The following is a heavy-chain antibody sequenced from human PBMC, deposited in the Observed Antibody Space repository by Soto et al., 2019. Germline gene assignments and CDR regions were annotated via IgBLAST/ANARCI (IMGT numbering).Heavy chain of an antibody. V-gene: IGHV3-74*03. Sequence: GGSLRLSCAASGFTFGDYWMHWVRQPPGKGPEWVSRMTGDGRTTQYADSVKGRFTASRDNAKSTLYLQMNSLRAEDTAVYYCATAEVDYWGRGTLVTVS. CDR2: MTGDGRTT. J-gene: IGHJ4*02. CDR1: GFTFGDYW. CDR3: ATAEVDY.